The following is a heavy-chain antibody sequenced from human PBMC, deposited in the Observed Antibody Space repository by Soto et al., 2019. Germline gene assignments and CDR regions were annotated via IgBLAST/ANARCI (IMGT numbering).Heavy chain of an antibody. V-gene: IGHV5-51*01. D-gene: IGHD1-26*01. CDR2: IYPGDSDT. Sequence: PGESLKISCTGSGYSFTSYWIGWVRQMPGKGLEWMGIIYPGDSDTRYSPSFQGQVTISADKCISTAYLQWGSQKASDTARYYCASLPGHYIVGSSSPTKNYHYGMDVPGQGTTVTLSS. CDR3: ASLPGHYIVGSSSPTKNYHYGMDV. CDR1: GYSFTSYW. J-gene: IGHJ6*02.